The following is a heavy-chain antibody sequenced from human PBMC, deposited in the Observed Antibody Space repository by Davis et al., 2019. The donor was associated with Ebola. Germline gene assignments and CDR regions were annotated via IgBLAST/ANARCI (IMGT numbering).Heavy chain of an antibody. V-gene: IGHV3-7*01. D-gene: IGHD4/OR15-4a*01. CDR2: IKQDGSEK. Sequence: PGGSLRLSCAASGFTFSSYWMSWVRQAPGKGLEWVANIKQDGSEKYYVDSVKGRFTISRDNSKNTLYLQMNSLRAEDTAVYYCAKPSTMGFDIWGQGTMVTVSS. J-gene: IGHJ3*02. CDR3: AKPSTMGFDI. CDR1: GFTFSSYW.